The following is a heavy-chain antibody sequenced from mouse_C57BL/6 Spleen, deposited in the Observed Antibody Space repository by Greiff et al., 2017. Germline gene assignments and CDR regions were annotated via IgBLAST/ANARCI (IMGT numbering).Heavy chain of an antibody. D-gene: IGHD1-1*02. V-gene: IGHV1-80*01. CDR2: IYPGDGDT. CDR3: AREGVGSRYFDV. J-gene: IGHJ1*03. Sequence: QVQLQQSGAELVKPGASVKISCKASGYAFSSYWMNWVKQRPGKGLEWIGQIYPGDGDTNYNGKFKGKATLTADKSSSTAYMQLSSLTSEDSAVYFCAREGVGSRYFDVWGTGTTVTVSS. CDR1: GYAFSSYW.